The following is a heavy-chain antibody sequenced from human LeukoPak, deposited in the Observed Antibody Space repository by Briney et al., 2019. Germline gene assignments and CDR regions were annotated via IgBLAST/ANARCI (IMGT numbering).Heavy chain of an antibody. CDR3: ARGYCSGTSCYMFDS. CDR2: ISSSKTYI. CDR1: GFNFIDNS. Sequence: GGSLRLSCAGSGFNFIDNSMHWVRQAPGRGLEWVSSISSSKTYIYYRDSVKGRFTISRDNAKNSLFLRMNSLRVKDTAVYFCARGYCSGTSCYMFDSWGQGTRVIVSS. V-gene: IGHV3-21*01. J-gene: IGHJ4*02. D-gene: IGHD2-2*01.